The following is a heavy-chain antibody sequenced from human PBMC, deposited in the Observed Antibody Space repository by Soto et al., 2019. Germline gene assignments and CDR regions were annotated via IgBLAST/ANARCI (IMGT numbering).Heavy chain of an antibody. J-gene: IGHJ4*02. D-gene: IGHD4-17*01. CDR1: GFTSSSYE. CDR2: ISRGVTTI. V-gene: IGHV3-48*03. CDR3: ARGASGDYGYYFDY. Sequence: LRLSCAASGFTSSSYEMHWVRQAPGKGLEWISYISRGVTTIYYADSVKGRFTISRDSAKNSLYLQMNSPRAEDTAVYYCARGASGDYGYYFDYWGQGTLVTVSS.